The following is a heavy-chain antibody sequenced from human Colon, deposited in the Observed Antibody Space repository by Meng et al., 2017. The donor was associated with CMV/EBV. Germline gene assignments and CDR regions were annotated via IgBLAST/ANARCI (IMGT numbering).Heavy chain of an antibody. D-gene: IGHD1-26*01. Sequence: GESLKISCAASGFTFSSHAMHWVRQAPGKGLEWVAVISQDGTYKYDADSVKGRFTISRDNSKNTLYLQMNNLRVEDTAVYFCAKDQYSGSFYDGMDVWGQGTTVTVSS. CDR1: GFTFSSHA. CDR2: ISQDGTYK. V-gene: IGHV3-30*04. CDR3: AKDQYSGSFYDGMDV. J-gene: IGHJ6*02.